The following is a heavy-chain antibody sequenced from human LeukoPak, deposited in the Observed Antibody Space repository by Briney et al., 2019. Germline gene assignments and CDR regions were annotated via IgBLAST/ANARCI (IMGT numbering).Heavy chain of an antibody. CDR3: APHSGYSGYHPTVPFRS. CDR2: IIPIFGTA. CDR1: GGTFSSYA. V-gene: IGHV1-69*13. Sequence: ASVKVSCKASGGTFSSYAISWVRQAPGQGLEWMGGIIPIFGTANYAQKFQGRVTINADESTSTAYMEPSSLRSDDTAVYYCAPHSGYSGYHPTVPFRSWGQGTLVTVSS. J-gene: IGHJ4*02. D-gene: IGHD5-12*01.